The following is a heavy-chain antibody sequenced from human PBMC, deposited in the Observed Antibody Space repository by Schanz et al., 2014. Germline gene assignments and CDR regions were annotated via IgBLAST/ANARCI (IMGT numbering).Heavy chain of an antibody. Sequence: QVQLVQSGAEVKKPGSSMKVSCKASGGTFNSYTINWVRQAPGQGLEWMGRIIPILGIANYAQKFQGRVTITADRSTSTAYMELSSLRTEDTAVYYCARGYGDSPTDFWGLGTLVTVSS. V-gene: IGHV1-69*02. CDR1: GGTFNSYT. J-gene: IGHJ4*02. D-gene: IGHD4-17*01. CDR3: ARGYGDSPTDF. CDR2: IIPILGIA.